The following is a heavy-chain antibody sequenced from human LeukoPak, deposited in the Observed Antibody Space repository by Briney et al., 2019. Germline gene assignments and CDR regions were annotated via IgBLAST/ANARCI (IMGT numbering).Heavy chain of an antibody. J-gene: IGHJ4*02. D-gene: IGHD1-1*01. CDR3: VRDVSQRRHFDY. CDR2: FYGSGSA. V-gene: IGHV4-30-2*01. CDR1: GGSISNAAYY. Sequence: SQTLSLTCAVSGGSISNAAYYWSWIRQPPGKGLERIGYFYGSGSASYNPSLKSRVTISVDRSNNQFSLKMSSVTAADTAVYYCVRDVSQRRHFDYWGQGTLVTVSS.